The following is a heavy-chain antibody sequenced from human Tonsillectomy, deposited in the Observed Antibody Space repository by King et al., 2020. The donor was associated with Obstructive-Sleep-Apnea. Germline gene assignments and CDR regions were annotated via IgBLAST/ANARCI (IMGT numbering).Heavy chain of an antibody. CDR2: IFSNDEN. D-gene: IGHD3-22*01. CDR3: ARTVASYWYDGSGYDWYFDL. J-gene: IGHJ2*01. Sequence: TLKESGPVLVRPTETLTLTCSVSGFSLSNSRMGVSWIRQPPGKALEWLAHIFSNDENSYSTSLKNRLTTSKDISRGQVVLTMTNVDPVDTATYYCARTVASYWYDGSGYDWYFDLWGRGTLVSVSS. V-gene: IGHV2-26*01. CDR1: GFSLSNSRMG.